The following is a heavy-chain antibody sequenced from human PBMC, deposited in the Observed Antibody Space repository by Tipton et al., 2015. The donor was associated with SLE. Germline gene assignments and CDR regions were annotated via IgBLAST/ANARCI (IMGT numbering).Heavy chain of an antibody. V-gene: IGHV4-34*01. Sequence: TLSLTCAVYGGPFSGYYWSWIRQPPGKGLEWIGEINHSGSTNYNPSLKSRVTISVDTSKNQFFLKLSSVTAADTAVYYCARRRGAITIFGVGPSYFDLWGRGTLVTVSS. CDR3: ARRRGAITIFGVGPSYFDL. J-gene: IGHJ2*01. CDR1: GGPFSGYY. CDR2: INHSGST. D-gene: IGHD3-3*01.